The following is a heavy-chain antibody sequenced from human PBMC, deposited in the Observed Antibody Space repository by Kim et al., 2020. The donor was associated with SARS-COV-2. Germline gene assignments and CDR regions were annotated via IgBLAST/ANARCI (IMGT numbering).Heavy chain of an antibody. CDR1: GGSFSGYY. D-gene: IGHD2-2*01. J-gene: IGHJ6*02. CDR3: ARTGALCSSTSCYRGGRTQGRTDGMDV. CDR2: INHSGST. V-gene: IGHV4-34*01. Sequence: ETLSLTCAVYGGSFSGYYWSWIRQPPGKGLEWIGEINHSGSTNYNPSLKSRVTISVDTSKNQFSLKLSSVTAADTAVYYCARTGALCSSTSCYRGGRTQGRTDGMDVWGQGTTVTVSS.